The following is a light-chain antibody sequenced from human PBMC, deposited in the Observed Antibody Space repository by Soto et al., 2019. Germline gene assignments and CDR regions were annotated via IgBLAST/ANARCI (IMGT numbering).Light chain of an antibody. V-gene: IGLV4-69*01. Sequence: QLVLTQSPSASASLGASVRLTCTLSSGHSSYAIAWHQQQPEKGPRYLMKLNSDGSHNKGDGIPDRFSGSSSGAERYPTISILQSEDEADYYCQTWGTGIQVFGTGTKVTVL. CDR1: SGHSSYA. CDR3: QTWGTGIQV. J-gene: IGLJ1*01. CDR2: LNSDGSH.